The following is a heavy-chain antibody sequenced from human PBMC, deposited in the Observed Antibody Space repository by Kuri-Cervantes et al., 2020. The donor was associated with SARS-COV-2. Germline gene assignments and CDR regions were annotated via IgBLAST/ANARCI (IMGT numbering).Heavy chain of an antibody. J-gene: IGHJ4*02. CDR1: GFTFSSYA. D-gene: IGHD3-3*01. CDR2: ISYDGSNK. CDR3: ARDHYDFWSGYFFDY. V-gene: IGHV3-30-3*01. Sequence: GESLKIPCAASGFTFSSYAMHWVRQAPGKGLEWVAVISYDGSNKYYADSVKGRFTISRDNSKNTLYLQMNSLRAEDTAVYYCARDHYDFWSGYFFDYWGQGTLVTVSS.